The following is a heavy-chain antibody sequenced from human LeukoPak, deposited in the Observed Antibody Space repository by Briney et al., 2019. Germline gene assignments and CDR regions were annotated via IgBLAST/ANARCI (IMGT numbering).Heavy chain of an antibody. D-gene: IGHD2/OR15-2a*01. CDR1: GGSFSGYY. CDR3: AGFRFDAFDI. J-gene: IGHJ3*02. V-gene: IGHV4-34*01. CDR2: INHSGST. Sequence: SETLSLTCAVYGGSFSGYYWSWIRQPPGKGLEWIGEINHSGSTNYNPSLKSRVTISVDTSKNQFSLKLSSVTAADTAVYYCAGFRFDAFDIWGQGTMVTVSS.